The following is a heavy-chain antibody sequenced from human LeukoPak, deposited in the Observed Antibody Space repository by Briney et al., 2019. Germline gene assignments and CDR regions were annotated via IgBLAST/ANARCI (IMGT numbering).Heavy chain of an antibody. Sequence: GGSLRLSCAASGFTFSTSAMSWVRQAPGKELEWVSGISGSGDSTYCVDSVKGRFTISRDNPKNTLYLQMNSVRAEDTAVYYCARRTGAATGLFYFYYGMDVWGQGTTVTVSS. CDR1: GFTFSTSA. D-gene: IGHD6-13*01. CDR3: ARRTGAATGLFYFYYGMDV. CDR2: ISGSGDST. V-gene: IGHV3-23*01. J-gene: IGHJ6*02.